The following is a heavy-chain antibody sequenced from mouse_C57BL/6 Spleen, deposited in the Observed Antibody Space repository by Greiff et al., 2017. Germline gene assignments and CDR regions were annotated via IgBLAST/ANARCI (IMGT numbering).Heavy chain of an antibody. V-gene: IGHV5-4*01. CDR1: GFTFSSYA. CDR3: ARDQGYYGSSYDAY. J-gene: IGHJ3*01. CDR2: ISDGGSYT. Sequence: EVKLVESGGGLVKPGGSLKLSCAASGFTFSSYAMSWVRQTPEKRLEWVATISDGGSYTYYPDNVKGRFTISRDNAKNNLYLQMSHLKSEDTAMYYCARDQGYYGSSYDAYWGQGTLVTVSA. D-gene: IGHD1-1*01.